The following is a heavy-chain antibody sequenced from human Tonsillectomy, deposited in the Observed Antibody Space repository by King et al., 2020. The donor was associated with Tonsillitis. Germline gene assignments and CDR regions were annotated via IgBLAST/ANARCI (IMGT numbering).Heavy chain of an antibody. V-gene: IGHV3-23*04. CDR3: ATPLVLWFGELRDY. D-gene: IGHD3-10*01. Sequence: DVQLVESGGGLVQPGGSLRLSCAASGFTFSSYAMSWVRQAPGKGLEWVSAINGSGGSTYYADSVKGRFTISRDNSKNTLYLQMNSLSAEDTAVYYCATPLVLWFGELRDYWGQGTLVTVSS. CDR2: INGSGGST. CDR1: GFTFSSYA. J-gene: IGHJ4*02.